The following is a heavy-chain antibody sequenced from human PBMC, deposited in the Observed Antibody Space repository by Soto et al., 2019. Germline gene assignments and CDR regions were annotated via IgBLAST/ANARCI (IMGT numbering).Heavy chain of an antibody. CDR3: ARETYYSGHVIGNLDL. Sequence: QVQLVESGGGVVQPGGSLRLSCAASGFTFSTYAMQWVRQAPGKGLEGVAVVSSEGDTQFYADSVKGRFTISRDNAKNSLYLQMSSLTIEAAAIYYCARETYYSGHVIGNLDLWGRGTLVPVPS. J-gene: IGHJ2*01. D-gene: IGHD5-12*01. CDR2: VSSEGDTQ. CDR1: GFTFSTYA. V-gene: IGHV3-30-3*01.